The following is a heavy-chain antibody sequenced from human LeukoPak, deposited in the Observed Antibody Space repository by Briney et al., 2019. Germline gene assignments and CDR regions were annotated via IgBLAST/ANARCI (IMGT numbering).Heavy chain of an antibody. D-gene: IGHD3-22*01. Sequence: PSETLSLTCTASGYSISSGYYWGWIRQPPGKGLEWIGSIYHSGSTYYNPSLSSRVTMSLDTSKKQFFLNLTSVTAADTAVYYCTRGYFDSSGHNSYAPWGQGTLVTVSS. CDR2: IYHSGST. CDR3: TRGYFDSSGHNSYAP. V-gene: IGHV4-38-2*02. CDR1: GYSISSGYY. J-gene: IGHJ5*02.